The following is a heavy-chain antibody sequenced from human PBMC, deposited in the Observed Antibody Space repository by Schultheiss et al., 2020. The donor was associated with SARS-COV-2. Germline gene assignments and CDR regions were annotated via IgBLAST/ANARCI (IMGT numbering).Heavy chain of an antibody. Sequence: GESLKISCAASGFTFSSYAMHWVRQAPGKGLEWVAVIWYDGSNKYYADSVKGRFTISRDNSKNTLYLQMNSLRAEDTAVYYCARAISYYYDSSGFDYWGQGTLVTVSS. CDR1: GFTFSSYA. V-gene: IGHV3-33*08. CDR2: IWYDGSNK. CDR3: ARAISYYYDSSGFDY. J-gene: IGHJ4*02. D-gene: IGHD3-22*01.